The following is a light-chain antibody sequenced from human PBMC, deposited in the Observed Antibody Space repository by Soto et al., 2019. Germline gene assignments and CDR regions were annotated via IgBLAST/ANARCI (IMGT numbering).Light chain of an antibody. Sequence: DIQMTQSPSSLSASVGDSVTITCRASQSIIRYLNWYQQKPGKAPKLLIYGISSLQSGVPSRFSGSGSGTDFTLTISTLQPEDFATYYCQQTFTTPCSFGQGTKLETK. CDR2: GIS. V-gene: IGKV1-39*01. CDR3: QQTFTTPCS. J-gene: IGKJ2*04. CDR1: QSIIRY.